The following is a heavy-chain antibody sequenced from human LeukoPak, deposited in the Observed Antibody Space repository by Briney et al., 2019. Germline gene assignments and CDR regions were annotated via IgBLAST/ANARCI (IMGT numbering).Heavy chain of an antibody. J-gene: IGHJ4*02. D-gene: IGHD3-16*02. CDR1: GGSISSGGYS. CDR2: IYHSGST. Sequence: SQTLSLTCAVSGGSISSGGYSWSWIRQPPGQGLEWIGYIYHSGSTYYNPSLKSRVTISVDTSKNQFSLKLSSVTAADTAVYYCARHVAYDYVWGSYRYLYYFDYWGQGTLVTVSS. V-gene: IGHV4-30-2*03. CDR3: ARHVAYDYVWGSYRYLYYFDY.